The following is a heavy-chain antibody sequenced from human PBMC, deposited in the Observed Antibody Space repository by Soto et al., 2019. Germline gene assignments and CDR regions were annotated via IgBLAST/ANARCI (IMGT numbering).Heavy chain of an antibody. Sequence: QVQLVESGGGVVQPGRSLRLSCAASGFTFSSYGMHWVRQAPGKGLEWVAVISFDGSNNYYADSVKGRFTISRDNSKDTLYLQMNRLRAEDTAVYYCAKAISGWFYDYWGQGTLVTVSS. D-gene: IGHD6-19*01. V-gene: IGHV3-30*18. CDR1: GFTFSSYG. J-gene: IGHJ4*02. CDR2: ISFDGSNN. CDR3: AKAISGWFYDY.